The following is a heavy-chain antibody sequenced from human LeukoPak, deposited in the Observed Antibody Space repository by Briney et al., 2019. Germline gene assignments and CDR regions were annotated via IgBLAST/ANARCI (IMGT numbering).Heavy chain of an antibody. V-gene: IGHV1-2*02. Sequence: ASVKVSCKASGYTFTGYYMHWVRQAPGQGLEWMGWINPNSGGTNYAQKFQGRVTMTRNTSISTAYMELSSLRSEDTAVYYCARALESVVGGPNWFDPWGQGTLVTVSS. J-gene: IGHJ5*02. CDR2: INPNSGGT. CDR1: GYTFTGYY. CDR3: ARALESVVGGPNWFDP. D-gene: IGHD1-26*01.